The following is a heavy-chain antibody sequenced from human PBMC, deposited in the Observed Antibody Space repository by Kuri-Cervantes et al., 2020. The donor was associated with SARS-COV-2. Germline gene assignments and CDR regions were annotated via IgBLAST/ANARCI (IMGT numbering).Heavy chain of an antibody. D-gene: IGHD3-22*01. J-gene: IGHJ4*02. V-gene: IGHV3-21*01. CDR3: ARDSSGYYRLDY. CDR2: ISSSSSYI. CDR1: GFTFSSYS. Sequence: LLLTCAASGFTFSSYSMNWVRQAPGKGLEWVSSISSSSSYIYYADSVKGRFTISRDNAKNSLYLQMNSLRAEDAAVYYCARDSSGYYRLDYWGQGTLVTVSS.